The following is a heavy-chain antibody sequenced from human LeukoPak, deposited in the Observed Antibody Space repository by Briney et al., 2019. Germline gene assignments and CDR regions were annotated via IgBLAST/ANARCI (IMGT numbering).Heavy chain of an antibody. D-gene: IGHD2/OR15-2a*01. V-gene: IGHV4-38-2*02. J-gene: IGHJ2*01. CDR3: ARLRLSKLERHTPHFFFEL. CDR1: GDSISSGYH. Sequence: SETPSLTCNVSGDSISSGYHWGWVRQPPGKGLEWIGTLLYTGSAFYNPSLQSRVAMSVDTSRNQFSLSLKSVTAADTAVFYCARLRLSKLERHTPHFFFELWGRGTLVTVSS. CDR2: LLYTGSA.